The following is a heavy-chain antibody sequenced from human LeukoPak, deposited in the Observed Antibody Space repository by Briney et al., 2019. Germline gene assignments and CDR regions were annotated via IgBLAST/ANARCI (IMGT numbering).Heavy chain of an antibody. CDR3: ARDRMGGSFDY. Sequence: PGGSLRLSCAAPGFTFDIYGMNWVRQAPGKGLEWVSFTTGGSNTIYYADSVKGRFTISRDNARNSLYLQMNSLRVDDTAVYYCARDRMGGSFDYWGQGTLVTVSS. CDR2: TTGGSNTI. CDR1: GFTFDIYG. V-gene: IGHV3-48*01. D-gene: IGHD2-15*01. J-gene: IGHJ4*02.